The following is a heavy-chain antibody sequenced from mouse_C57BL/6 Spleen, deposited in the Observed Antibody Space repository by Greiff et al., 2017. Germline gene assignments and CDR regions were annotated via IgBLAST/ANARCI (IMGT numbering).Heavy chain of an antibody. V-gene: IGHV7-3*01. D-gene: IGHD2-4*01. Sequence: EVQGVESGGGLVQPGGSLSLSCAASGFTFTDYYMSWVRQPPGKALEWLGFISNTANGYPTEYSASVKGRFTISRDNSQSILYLQMNALRAEDSATYYCARWGYYDYEDVSFAYWGQGTLVTGSA. CDR2: ISNTANGYPT. CDR3: ARWGYYDYEDVSFAY. J-gene: IGHJ3*01. CDR1: GFTFTDYY.